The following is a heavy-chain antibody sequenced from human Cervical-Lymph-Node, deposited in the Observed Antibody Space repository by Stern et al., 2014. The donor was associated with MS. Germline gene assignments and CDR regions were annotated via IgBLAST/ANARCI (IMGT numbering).Heavy chain of an antibody. CDR2: VHYSGTT. V-gene: IGHV4-59*08. Sequence: VQLVESGPGLVKPSETLSLTCTVGGGPISDYFWNWIRQFPGKGLEWIGYVHYSGTTKYNPTLKSRVSISLDTSLSQFSLNLSSVTTADTAVYYCTRGVGGARGFYDYWGQGALVTAAS. J-gene: IGHJ4*02. CDR3: TRGVGGARGFYDY. D-gene: IGHD3-3*01. CDR1: GGPISDYF.